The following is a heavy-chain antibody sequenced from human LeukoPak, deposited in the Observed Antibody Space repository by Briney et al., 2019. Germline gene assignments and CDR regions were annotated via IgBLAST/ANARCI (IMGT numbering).Heavy chain of an antibody. J-gene: IGHJ5*02. CDR3: ARGTVVVPAARSSWFDP. CDR2: INHSGST. V-gene: IGHV4-34*01. CDR1: GGSFSGYY. D-gene: IGHD2-2*01. Sequence: PSETLSLTCAAYGGSFSGYYWSWIRQPPGKRLEWIGEINHSGSTNYNPSLKSRVTISVDTSKNQFSLKLSSVTAADTAVYYCARGTVVVPAARSSWFDPWGQGTLVTVSS.